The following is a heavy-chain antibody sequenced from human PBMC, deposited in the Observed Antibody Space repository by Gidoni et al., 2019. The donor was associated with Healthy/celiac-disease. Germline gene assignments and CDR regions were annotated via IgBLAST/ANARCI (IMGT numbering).Heavy chain of an antibody. CDR1: GGSISSSSYY. D-gene: IGHD3-22*01. V-gene: IGHV4-39*01. CDR3: ASPTPSRLDAFDI. CDR2: SYYSGST. Sequence: QLQLQESGPGLVKPSETLSLPCTVSGGSISSSSYYWGWIRQPPGKGLEWIGSSYYSGSTYYNPSLKSRVTISVDTSKNQFSLKLSSVTAADTAVYYCASPTPSRLDAFDIWGQGTMVTVSS. J-gene: IGHJ3*02.